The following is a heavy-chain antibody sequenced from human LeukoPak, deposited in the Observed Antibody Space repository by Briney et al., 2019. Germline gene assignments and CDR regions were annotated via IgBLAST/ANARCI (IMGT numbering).Heavy chain of an antibody. Sequence: SVTVSWKASGYTFTGYYMHWVRQAPGQGLEWMGWINPNSGGTNYAQKFQGRVTMPRDTSISTAYMELSRLRSDDTAVYYCATKGEMVDTAMADDAFDIWGQGTMATLSS. CDR3: ATKGEMVDTAMADDAFDI. D-gene: IGHD5-18*01. CDR2: INPNSGGT. J-gene: IGHJ3*02. CDR1: GYTFTGYY. V-gene: IGHV1-2*02.